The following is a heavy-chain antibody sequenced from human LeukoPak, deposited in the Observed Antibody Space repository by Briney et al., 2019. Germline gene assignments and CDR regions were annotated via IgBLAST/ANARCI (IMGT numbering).Heavy chain of an antibody. CDR3: ARDRYYYGSGSYYNL. V-gene: IGHV1-69*01. CDR1: GGTFSSYA. Sequence: SVKVSCKASGGTFSSYAISWVRQAPGQGLEWMGGIIPIFGTANYEQKFQGRVTITADESTSTAYMELSSLRSEDTAVYYCARDRYYYGSGSYYNLWGQGTLVTVSS. CDR2: IIPIFGTA. J-gene: IGHJ5*02. D-gene: IGHD3-10*01.